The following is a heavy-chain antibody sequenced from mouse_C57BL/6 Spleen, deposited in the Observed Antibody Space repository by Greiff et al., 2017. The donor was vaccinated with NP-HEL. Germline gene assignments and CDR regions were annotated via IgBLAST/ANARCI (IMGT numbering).Heavy chain of an antibody. J-gene: IGHJ1*03. CDR2: INPNNGGT. CDR3: ASASDYYGSSYWYFDV. Sequence: EVQLQQSGPELVKPGASVKMSCKASGYTFTDYNMHWVKQSHGKSLEWIGYINPNNGGTSYNQKFKGKATLTVNKSSSTAYMELRSLTSEDSAVYYCASASDYYGSSYWYFDVWGTGTTVTVSS. V-gene: IGHV1-22*01. CDR1: GYTFTDYN. D-gene: IGHD1-1*01.